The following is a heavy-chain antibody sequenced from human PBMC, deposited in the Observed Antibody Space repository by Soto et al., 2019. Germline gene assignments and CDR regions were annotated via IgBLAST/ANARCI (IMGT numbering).Heavy chain of an antibody. D-gene: IGHD1-1*01. CDR2: LNKVGSET. CDR1: GFTFSGYW. Sequence: GGSLRLSCAVSGFTFSGYWMSWVRQAPGEGLEWVAILNKVGSETYYVDSVRGRFTISRDNTRNSLYLLMKSVRVDDTAIYFCARGGGHNLEYWGQGALVTVSS. J-gene: IGHJ4*02. V-gene: IGHV3-7*03. CDR3: ARGGGHNLEY.